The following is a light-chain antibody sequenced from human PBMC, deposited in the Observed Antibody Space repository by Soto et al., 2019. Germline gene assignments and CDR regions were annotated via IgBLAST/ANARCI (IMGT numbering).Light chain of an antibody. CDR1: QSISNY. CDR2: AAS. J-gene: IGKJ1*01. Sequence: DIQMTQSPSSLSASVGDRVTITCRASQSISNYLNWYQQKPGKAPKLLMYAASSLQSGVPSRFSGTGSGTYFTLTISSLQPEAFAYYDCQQRDSTPRTFGQGTKVDIK. V-gene: IGKV1-39*01. CDR3: QQRDSTPRT.